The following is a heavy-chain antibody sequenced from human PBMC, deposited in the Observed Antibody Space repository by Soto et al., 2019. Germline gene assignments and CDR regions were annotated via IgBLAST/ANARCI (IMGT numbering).Heavy chain of an antibody. Sequence: QVQLVESGGGVVQPGRSLRLSCAASGFTFSSYGMHWVRQAPGKGLEWVAVISYDGSNKYYADSVKGRFTISRDNSKNTXYXRMNILSAEDTAVYYCAKGRTVTTFGIQPTCSGMDVWGQGTTVTVSS. D-gene: IGHD4-17*01. CDR1: GFTFSSYG. CDR2: ISYDGSNK. V-gene: IGHV3-30*18. J-gene: IGHJ6*02. CDR3: AKGRTVTTFGIQPTCSGMDV.